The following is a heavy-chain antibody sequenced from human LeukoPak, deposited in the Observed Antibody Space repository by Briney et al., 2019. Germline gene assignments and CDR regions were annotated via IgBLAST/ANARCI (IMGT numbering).Heavy chain of an antibody. D-gene: IGHD3-16*02. J-gene: IGHJ3*02. Sequence: SESLSLTCAVYGGSFSGYYWSWIRQPPGKGLEWIGEINHSGSTNYNPSLKSRVTMSVDTSKNQFSLKLSSVTAADTAVYYCARSNYVWGSYRPRQSDAFDIWGQGTTVTLSS. CDR1: GGSFSGYY. V-gene: IGHV4-34*01. CDR2: INHSGST. CDR3: ARSNYVWGSYRPRQSDAFDI.